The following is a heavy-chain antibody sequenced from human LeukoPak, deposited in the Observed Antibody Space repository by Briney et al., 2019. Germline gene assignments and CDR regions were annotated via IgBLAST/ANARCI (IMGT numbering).Heavy chain of an antibody. J-gene: IGHJ2*01. CDR3: AKGSAFFWYFDL. CDR1: GFTFSNYW. V-gene: IGHV3-7*01. D-gene: IGHD2-15*01. Sequence: GGSLRLSCAASGFTFSNYWMSWVRQAPGKGLEWVANIKQDGSEKYYVDSVKGRFTISRDNAKNSLYLQMNSLRAEDTAVYYCAKGSAFFWYFDLWGRGTLVTVSS. CDR2: IKQDGSEK.